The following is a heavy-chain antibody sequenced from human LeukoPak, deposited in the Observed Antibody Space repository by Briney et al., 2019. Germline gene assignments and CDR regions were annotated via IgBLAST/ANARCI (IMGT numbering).Heavy chain of an antibody. V-gene: IGHV4-4*02. D-gene: IGHD1-1*01. CDR2: IYPSGST. CDR1: GGSISSRNW. Sequence: PSETLSLTCAVSGGSISSRNWWSWVRQPPGKGLEWIGEIYPSGSTNYNPSLKSRVTVSVDKSKNQFSLKLSSVTAADTAVYYCARLGTGLDLFDYWGQGTLVTVSS. J-gene: IGHJ4*02. CDR3: ARLGTGLDLFDY.